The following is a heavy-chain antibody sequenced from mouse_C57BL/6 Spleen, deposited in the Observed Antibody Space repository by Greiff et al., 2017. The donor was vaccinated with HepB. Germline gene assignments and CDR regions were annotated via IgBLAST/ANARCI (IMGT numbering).Heavy chain of an antibody. V-gene: IGHV1-69*01. J-gene: IGHJ3*01. D-gene: IGHD4-1*01. CDR3: ARGEGTGTGFAY. Sequence: QVQLQQPGAELVMPGASVKLSCKASGYTFTSYWMHWVKQRPGQGLEWIGEIDPSDSYTNYNQKFKGKSTLTVDKSSSTAYMQLSSLTSEDSAVYYCARGEGTGTGFAYGGQETLVTVSA. CDR1: GYTFTSYW. CDR2: IDPSDSYT.